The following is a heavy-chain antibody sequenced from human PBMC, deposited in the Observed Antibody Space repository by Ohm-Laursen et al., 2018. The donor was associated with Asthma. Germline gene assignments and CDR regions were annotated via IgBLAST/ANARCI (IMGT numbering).Heavy chain of an antibody. D-gene: IGHD2-8*02. CDR1: GGTFSSYA. V-gene: IGHV1-69*13. J-gene: IGHJ6*02. CDR2: IIPIFGTA. Sequence: GASVKVSCKASGGTFSSYAISWVRQAPGQGLEWMGGIIPIFGTANYAQKFQGRVTITADESTSTAYMELSSLRSEDTAVYYCARVEDRDCTGGVCYNYYGMDVWGQGTTVTVSS. CDR3: ARVEDRDCTGGVCYNYYGMDV.